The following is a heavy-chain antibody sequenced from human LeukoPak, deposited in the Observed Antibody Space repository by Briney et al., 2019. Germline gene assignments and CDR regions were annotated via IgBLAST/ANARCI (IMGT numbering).Heavy chain of an antibody. CDR2: MNPNTGNT. CDR3: AGGWEPYDYWLDP. Sequence: ASVKVSCKASGYRFTDYDINWVRQDTGQGLEWMGWMNPNTGNTDYAQKFQGRVTMTRDTSISTAYMELSGLRSDDTAIYYCAGGWEPYDYWLDPWGQGTLVTVSS. CDR1: GYRFTDYD. V-gene: IGHV1-8*01. J-gene: IGHJ5*02. D-gene: IGHD5-12*01.